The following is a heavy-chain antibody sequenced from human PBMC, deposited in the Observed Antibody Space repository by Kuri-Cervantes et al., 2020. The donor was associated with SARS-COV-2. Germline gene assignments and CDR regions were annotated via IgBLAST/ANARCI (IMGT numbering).Heavy chain of an antibody. V-gene: IGHV4-61*01. Sequence: SETLSLTCTVSGGSISSGSYYWSWIRQPPGKGLEWIGYIYYSGSTNYNPSLKSRVTISVDTSKNQFSLKLSSVTAADTAVYYCARGSSSWDFDYWGQGTLVTVSS. D-gene: IGHD6-13*01. CDR2: IYYSGST. CDR3: ARGSSSWDFDY. J-gene: IGHJ4*02. CDR1: GGSISSGSYY.